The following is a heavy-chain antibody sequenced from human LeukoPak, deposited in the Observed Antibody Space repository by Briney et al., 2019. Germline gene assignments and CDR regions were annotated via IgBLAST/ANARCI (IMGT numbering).Heavy chain of an antibody. CDR2: IIPIFGTA. D-gene: IGHD3-10*01. J-gene: IGHJ4*02. Sequence: SVKVSYKASGGTFSSYAISWVRQAPGQGLEWMGGIIPIFGTANYAQKFQGRVTITADESTSTAYMELSSLRSEDTAVYYCARCPYYYGSGSKTPQYYFDYWGQGTLVTVSS. CDR1: GGTFSSYA. V-gene: IGHV1-69*13. CDR3: ARCPYYYGSGSKTPQYYFDY.